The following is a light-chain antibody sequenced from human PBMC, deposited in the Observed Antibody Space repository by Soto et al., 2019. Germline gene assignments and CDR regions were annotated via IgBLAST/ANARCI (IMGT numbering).Light chain of an antibody. CDR2: EVS. V-gene: IGLV2-14*01. CDR3: ISYTSDDVRYV. J-gene: IGLJ1*01. CDR1: NSDVGIYDF. Sequence: QSALTQPASVSGTPGQSITISCTGSNSDVGIYDFVSWYQHHPGRAPKLIVSEVSHRPSGVSNRFSASKSGNTASLTISGLQYDDEADYYCISYTSDDVRYVFGTGTKLTVL.